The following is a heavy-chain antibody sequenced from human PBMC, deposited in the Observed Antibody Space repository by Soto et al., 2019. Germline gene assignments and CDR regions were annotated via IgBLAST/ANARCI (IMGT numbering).Heavy chain of an antibody. J-gene: IGHJ4*02. CDR3: AKADYSYSWAPGDY. Sequence: EVQVLESGGGLVQPGGSLRLSCVISRLTFSNYALNWVRQAPGKGLEWVSSISGSGDTTYYADSVKGRFTIYRDNSKNTLYLQMNSLRVEDTALYYCAKADYSYSWAPGDYWGQGKLVTVSS. V-gene: IGHV3-23*01. CDR2: ISGSGDTT. CDR1: RLTFSNYA. D-gene: IGHD6-13*01.